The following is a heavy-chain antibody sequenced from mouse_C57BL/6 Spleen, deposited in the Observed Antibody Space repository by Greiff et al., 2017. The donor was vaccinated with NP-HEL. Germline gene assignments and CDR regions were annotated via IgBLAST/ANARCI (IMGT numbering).Heavy chain of an antibody. J-gene: IGHJ3*01. Sequence: EVKLQESGPGLVKPSQSLSLTCSVTGYSITSGYYWNWIRQFPGNKLEWMGYISYDGSNNYNPSLKNRISITRDTSKNQFFLKLNSVTTEDTATYYCAREIYDYAWCAYWGQGTLVTVSA. CDR3: AREIYDYAWCAY. V-gene: IGHV3-6*01. CDR1: GYSITSGYY. CDR2: ISYDGSN. D-gene: IGHD2-4*01.